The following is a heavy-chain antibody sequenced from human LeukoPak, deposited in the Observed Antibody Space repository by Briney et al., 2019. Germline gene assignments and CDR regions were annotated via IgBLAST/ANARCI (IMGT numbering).Heavy chain of an antibody. J-gene: IGHJ4*02. Sequence: ASVKVSCKASGYTFTGYYMHWVRQAPGQGLERMVWINPNSGGTNHAQKFQGRVTMTRDTSISTAYMELSRLRSDDTAVYYCARDRPLDADDYYGFYFFDYWGQGTLVTVSS. CDR2: INPNSGGT. D-gene: IGHD3-10*01. CDR1: GYTFTGYY. CDR3: ARDRPLDADDYYGFYFFDY. V-gene: IGHV1-2*02.